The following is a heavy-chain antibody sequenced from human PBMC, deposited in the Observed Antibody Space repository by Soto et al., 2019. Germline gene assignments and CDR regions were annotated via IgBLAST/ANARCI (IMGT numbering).Heavy chain of an antibody. CDR3: AASYYDMLTGFRYAFDI. Sequence: GESLKISCKGSGYSSTSYWIGWVRQMPGKGLEWMGIIYPGDSDTRYSPSFQGQVTISADKSISTAYLQWSSLKASDTAMYYCAASYYDMLTGFRYAFDIWGQGTMRTGSS. V-gene: IGHV5-51*01. D-gene: IGHD3-9*01. CDR2: IYPGDSDT. J-gene: IGHJ3*02. CDR1: GYSSTSYW.